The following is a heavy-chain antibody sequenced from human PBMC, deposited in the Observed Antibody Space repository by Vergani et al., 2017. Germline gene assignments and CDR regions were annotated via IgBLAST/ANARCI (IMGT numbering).Heavy chain of an antibody. CDR1: GGSFNDYW. Sequence: QAQLQQWGAGLLKPSETLSLTCAIYGGSFNDYWWTWIRQPPGKGLEWIGEIRHDGITHYSPSLKSRFTISIDTSTNQFSLNLKSVTAADTAVYYCAREGYCTNGVCFTLFDVWGQGALVTVSS. V-gene: IGHV4-34*01. CDR2: IRHDGIT. CDR3: AREGYCTNGVCFTLFDV. J-gene: IGHJ4*02. D-gene: IGHD2-8*01.